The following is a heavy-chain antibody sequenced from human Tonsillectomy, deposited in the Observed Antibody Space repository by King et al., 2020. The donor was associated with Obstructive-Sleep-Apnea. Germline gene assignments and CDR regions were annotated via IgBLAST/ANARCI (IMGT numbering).Heavy chain of an antibody. D-gene: IGHD6-6*01. Sequence: VQLVESGGGVVQPGRSLRLSCAASGFTFRSYAMHWVRQAPGKGLEWVAVISYDGSNKYYADSVQGRFTISRDNSKNTLYLQMNSLRAEDTSVYYCARGQYSSSHMSIYGMDVWGQGTTVTVSS. CDR3: ARGQYSSSHMSIYGMDV. CDR1: GFTFRSYA. J-gene: IGHJ6*02. V-gene: IGHV3-30*04. CDR2: ISYDGSNK.